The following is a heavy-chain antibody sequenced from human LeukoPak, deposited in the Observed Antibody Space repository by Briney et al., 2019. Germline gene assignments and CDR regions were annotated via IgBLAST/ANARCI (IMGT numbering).Heavy chain of an antibody. D-gene: IGHD6-19*01. Sequence: SETLSLTCTVSGYSISSGYYWGWIRQPPGKGLEWIGSIYHSGSTYYNPSLKSRVTISVDTSKNQFSLKLSSVTASDTAVYYCARDRQWSPAENYFDYWGQGTLVTVSS. CDR1: GYSISSGYY. CDR3: ARDRQWSPAENYFDY. J-gene: IGHJ4*02. CDR2: IYHSGST. V-gene: IGHV4-38-2*02.